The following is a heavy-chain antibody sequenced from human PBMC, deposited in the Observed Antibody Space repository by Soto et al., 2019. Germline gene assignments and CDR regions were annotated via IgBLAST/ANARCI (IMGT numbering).Heavy chain of an antibody. CDR1: GYSFTSYW. CDR3: ARNGAAASPVDYYYYGMDV. CDR2: IYPGDSDT. V-gene: IGHV5-51*01. D-gene: IGHD6-13*01. Sequence: GESLKISCKGSGYSFTSYWIGWVRQMPGKGLEWMGIIYPGDSDTRYSPSFQGQVTISADKSISTAYLQWSSLKASDTAMYYCARNGAAASPVDYYYYGMDVWGQGTTVTVSS. J-gene: IGHJ6*02.